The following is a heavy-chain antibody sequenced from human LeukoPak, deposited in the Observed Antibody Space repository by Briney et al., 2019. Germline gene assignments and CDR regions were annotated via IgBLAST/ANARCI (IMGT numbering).Heavy chain of an antibody. CDR2: ISYDGSNE. J-gene: IGHJ4*02. CDR3: AKDFESGLDY. CDR1: GFTLSSYG. V-gene: IGHV3-30*18. Sequence: GGSLRLSCAASGFTLSSYGMHWVRQAPGKGLEWVAVISYDGSNEYYADSVKGRFTISRDISKNTLYMQMNSLRAEDTAVYYCAKDFESGLDYWGQGTLVTISS. D-gene: IGHD3-3*01.